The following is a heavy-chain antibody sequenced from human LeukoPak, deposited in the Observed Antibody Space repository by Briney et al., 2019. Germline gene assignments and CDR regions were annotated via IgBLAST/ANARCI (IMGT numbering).Heavy chain of an antibody. V-gene: IGHV1-69*04. D-gene: IGHD1-26*01. J-gene: IGHJ3*02. CDR2: IIPILGIA. CDR3: ARASRLEYSGSYLSGAAFDI. CDR1: GGTFSSYA. Sequence: SVKVSCKASGGTFSSYAISWVRQAPGQGLEWMGRIIPILGIANYAQKFQGRVTMTRDTSSSTVYMELSSLRSEDTAVYYCARASRLEYSGSYLSGAAFDIWGQGTMVTVSS.